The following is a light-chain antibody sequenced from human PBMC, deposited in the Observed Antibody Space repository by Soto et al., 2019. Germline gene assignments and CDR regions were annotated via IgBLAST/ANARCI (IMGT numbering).Light chain of an antibody. CDR2: GAS. V-gene: IGKV3-15*01. J-gene: IGKJ5*01. CDR1: QSVRSN. CDR3: QQRSNWPPEIT. Sequence: EVVMTQSPATLSVSPGERVTLSCRASQSVRSNLAWYQQKPGQSPRLLIYGASTRATGIPARFSGSGSGTDFTLTVSSLEPEDFALYYCQQRSNWPPEITFGQGTRLETK.